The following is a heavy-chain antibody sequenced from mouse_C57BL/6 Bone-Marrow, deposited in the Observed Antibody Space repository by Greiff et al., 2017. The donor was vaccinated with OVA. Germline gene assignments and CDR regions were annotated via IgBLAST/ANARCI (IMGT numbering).Heavy chain of an antibody. CDR2: IDPSDSYT. V-gene: IGHV1-69*01. CDR1: GYTFTSYW. J-gene: IGHJ4*01. CDR3: ARDYGPPIYYAMDY. Sequence: QVQLQQPGAELVMPGASVKLSCKASGYTFTSYWMHWVKQRPGQGLEWIGEIDPSDSYTNYNQKFKGKSTLTEDKSSSTAYMQLSSLTSEDSAVYYCARDYGPPIYYAMDYWGQGTSVTVSS. D-gene: IGHD1-1*01.